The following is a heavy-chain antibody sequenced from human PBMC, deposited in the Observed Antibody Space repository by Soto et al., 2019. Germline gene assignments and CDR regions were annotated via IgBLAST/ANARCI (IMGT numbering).Heavy chain of an antibody. Sequence: SVKVSCKASGGTFSSYTISWVRQAPGQGLEWMGRIIPILGIANYAQKFQGRVTITADKSTSTAYMELSSLRSEDTAVYYCARGCSGGSCYGAFDIWGQGTMVTVSS. CDR2: IIPILGIA. J-gene: IGHJ3*02. CDR3: ARGCSGGSCYGAFDI. CDR1: GGTFSSYT. D-gene: IGHD2-15*01. V-gene: IGHV1-69*02.